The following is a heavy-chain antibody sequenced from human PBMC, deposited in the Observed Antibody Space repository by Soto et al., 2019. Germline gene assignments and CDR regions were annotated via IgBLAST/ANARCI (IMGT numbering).Heavy chain of an antibody. CDR2: ISSSSSYI. J-gene: IGHJ6*03. D-gene: IGHD5-12*01. CDR1: GFTFSSYS. Sequence: GGSLRLSCAASGFTFSSYSMNWVRQAPGKGLEWVSSISSSSSYIYYADSVKGRFTISRDNAKNSLYLQMNSLRAEDTAVYYCARVYSGYDYFRDYYYYYMDVWGKGTTVTVSS. V-gene: IGHV3-21*01. CDR3: ARVYSGYDYFRDYYYYYMDV.